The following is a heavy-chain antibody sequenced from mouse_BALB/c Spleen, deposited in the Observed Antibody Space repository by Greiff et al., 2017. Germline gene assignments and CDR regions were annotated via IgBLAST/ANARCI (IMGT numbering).Heavy chain of an antibody. V-gene: IGHV1-31*01. J-gene: IGHJ2*01. CDR2: INPYNGAT. CDR3: ARDGNPFDY. D-gene: IGHD2-1*01. CDR1: GYSFTGYY. Sequence: VQLQQSGPELVKPGASVKISCKASGYSFTGYYMHWVKQSHVKSLEWIGRINPYNGATSYNQNFKDKASLTVDKSSSTAYMELHSLTSEDSAVYYCARDGNPFDYWGQGTTLTVSS.